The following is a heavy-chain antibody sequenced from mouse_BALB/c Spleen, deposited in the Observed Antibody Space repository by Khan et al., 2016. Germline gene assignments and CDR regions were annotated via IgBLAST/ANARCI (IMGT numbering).Heavy chain of an antibody. CDR2: ILPGSGHT. CDR1: GYTFSNYW. J-gene: IGHJ3*01. D-gene: IGHD2-12*01. V-gene: IGHV1-9*01. CDR3: ASNSDSYWFAY. Sequence: QVRLQQSGAELMKPGASMKISCKATGYTFSNYWIEWVRQRPGHGLEWIGEILPGSGHTNCNEKFRGKATFTAETSSNTAYMQLSSLISEDSAVYYCASNSDSYWFAYWGQGTLVTVSA.